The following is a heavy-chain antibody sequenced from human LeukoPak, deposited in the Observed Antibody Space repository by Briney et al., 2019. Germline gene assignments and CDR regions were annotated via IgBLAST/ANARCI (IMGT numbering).Heavy chain of an antibody. D-gene: IGHD3-22*01. CDR3: ASLGNYDSSGYYYSVVHWFDP. V-gene: IGHV1-24*01. CDR2: FDPEDGET. Sequence: ASVKVSCKVSGYTLAELSMHWVRQAPGKGLEWMGGFDPEDGETIYAQKFQGRVTMTEDTSTDTAYMELSSLRSEDTAVYYCASLGNYDSSGYYYSVVHWFDPWGQGTLVTVSS. J-gene: IGHJ5*02. CDR1: GYTLAELS.